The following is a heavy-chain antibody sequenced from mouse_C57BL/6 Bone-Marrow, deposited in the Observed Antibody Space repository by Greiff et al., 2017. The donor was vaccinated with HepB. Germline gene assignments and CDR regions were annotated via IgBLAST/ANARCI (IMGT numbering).Heavy chain of an antibody. CDR1: GYTFTSYG. Sequence: QVQLNESGAELARPGASVKLSCKASGYTFTSYGISWVKQRTGQGLEWIGEIYPRSGNTYYNEKFKGKATLTADKSSSTAYMELRSLTSEDSAVYFCARGGLFAYWGQGTLVTVSA. CDR2: IYPRSGNT. V-gene: IGHV1-81*01. J-gene: IGHJ3*01. CDR3: ARGGLFAY. D-gene: IGHD3-3*01.